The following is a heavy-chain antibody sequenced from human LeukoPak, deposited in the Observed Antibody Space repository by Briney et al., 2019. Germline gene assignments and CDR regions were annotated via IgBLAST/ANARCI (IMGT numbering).Heavy chain of an antibody. D-gene: IGHD6-19*01. CDR2: IRYDGSNK. V-gene: IGHV3-30*02. Sequence: GGSLRLSCAASGFTFSSYGMHWVRQAPGKGLEWVAFIRYDGSNKYYADSVKGRFTISRDNSKNTLDLQMKSLRAEDTAVYYCARLAVAGTVAFDIWGQGTMVTVSS. CDR1: GFTFSSYG. J-gene: IGHJ3*02. CDR3: ARLAVAGTVAFDI.